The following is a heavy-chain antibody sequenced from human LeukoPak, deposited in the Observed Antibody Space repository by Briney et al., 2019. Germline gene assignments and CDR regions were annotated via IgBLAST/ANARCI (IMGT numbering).Heavy chain of an antibody. CDR2: IYYSGST. CDR1: GGSISSSSYF. V-gene: IGHV4-39*01. Sequence: KPSETLSLTCSVSGGSISSSSYFLGWIRQPPGKGLEWIGGIYYSGSTYSNPSLKSRVTISVDTSKSQFSLKLSSVTAADTAVYYCARDGYTYGSFDYWGQGTLVTVSS. D-gene: IGHD5-18*01. J-gene: IGHJ4*02. CDR3: ARDGYTYGSFDY.